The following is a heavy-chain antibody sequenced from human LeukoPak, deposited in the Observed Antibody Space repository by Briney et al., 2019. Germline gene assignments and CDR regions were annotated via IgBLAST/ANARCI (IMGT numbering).Heavy chain of an antibody. D-gene: IGHD4-23*01. Sequence: GGSLRLSCEASGFTFSDYYMTWMRQAPGKGLEWVSYISGSGTDILYADSVKGRFTMSRDNAKNSLYLQMNSLRAEDTAVYYCARALWRTVVTAFGYWGQETLVTVSS. CDR1: GFTFSDYY. J-gene: IGHJ4*02. V-gene: IGHV3-11*04. CDR3: ARALWRTVVTAFGY. CDR2: ISGSGTDI.